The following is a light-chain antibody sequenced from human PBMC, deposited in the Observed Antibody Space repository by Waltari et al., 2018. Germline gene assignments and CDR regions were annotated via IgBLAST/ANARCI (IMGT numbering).Light chain of an antibody. V-gene: IGKV3-20*01. J-gene: IGKJ1*01. CDR2: AAS. CDR3: QNHERLPAT. CDR1: QSIGRY. Sequence: EIVLTQSPGTLSLSPGERATLSCRASQSIGRYLAWYQQKPDQAPMLLIYAASTRATGIPDRFSGSGSGTDFSLSISRLEPEDFAVYYCQNHERLPATFGQGTKVEIK.